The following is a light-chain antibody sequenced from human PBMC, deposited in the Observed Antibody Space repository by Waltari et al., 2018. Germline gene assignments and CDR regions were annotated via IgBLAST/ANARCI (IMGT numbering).Light chain of an antibody. J-gene: IGKJ5*01. CDR3: QQYGSSPSSIT. CDR1: QSVSSNY. Sequence: EIVLTQSPGTLSLSPGERATLSCRASQSVSSNYLAWYQQKPGQAPRLLIYLASSRATGVPYRVSGSWSGADFTLTISRLEPEDLALYYCQQYGSSPSSITFGQGTRLDIK. V-gene: IGKV3-20*01. CDR2: LAS.